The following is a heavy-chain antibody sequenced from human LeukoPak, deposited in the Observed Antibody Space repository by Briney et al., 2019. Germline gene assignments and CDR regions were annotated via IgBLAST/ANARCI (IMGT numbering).Heavy chain of an antibody. V-gene: IGHV4-38-2*02. D-gene: IGHD1-26*01. CDR2: INHSGST. J-gene: IGHJ4*02. CDR1: GYSISSGYY. Sequence: SETLSLTCTVSGYSISSGYYWGWIRQPPGKGLEWIGSINHSGSTNYNPSLKSRVTISVDKSKNQFSLKLSSVTAADTAVYYCANRVGANPRLYWGQGTLVTVSS. CDR3: ANRVGANPRLY.